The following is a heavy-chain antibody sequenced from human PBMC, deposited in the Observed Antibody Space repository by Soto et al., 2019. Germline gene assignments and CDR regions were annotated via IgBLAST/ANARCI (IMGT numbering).Heavy chain of an antibody. CDR1: GYSFANYW. CDR3: ARNLNSVVVPAATGHSDAFDI. Sequence: PGESLKISCKGSGYSFANYWIGWVRQMPGKGLEWMGIIYPGDSDTRYSPSFQGQVTISADKSISTAYLQWSSLKASDTAMYYCARNLNSVVVPAATGHSDAFDIWGQGIMVTVSS. CDR2: IYPGDSDT. D-gene: IGHD2-2*01. V-gene: IGHV5-51*01. J-gene: IGHJ3*02.